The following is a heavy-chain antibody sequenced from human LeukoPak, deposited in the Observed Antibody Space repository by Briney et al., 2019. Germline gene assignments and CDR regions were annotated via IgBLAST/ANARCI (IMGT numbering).Heavy chain of an antibody. CDR1: GGSISSYY. J-gene: IGHJ3*02. V-gene: IGHV4-59*01. Sequence: SETLSLTCTVSGGSISSYYWSWIRQPPGKGLEWIGYIYYSGSTNYNPSLKSRVTISVDTSKNQFSLKLSSVTAADTAVYYCARDRPQNYYDSSGYDALDIWGQGTMVTVSS. CDR2: IYYSGST. CDR3: ARDRPQNYYDSSGYDALDI. D-gene: IGHD3-22*01.